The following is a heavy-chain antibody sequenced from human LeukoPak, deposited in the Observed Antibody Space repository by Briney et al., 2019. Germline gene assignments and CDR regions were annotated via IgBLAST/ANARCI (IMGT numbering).Heavy chain of an antibody. J-gene: IGHJ4*02. V-gene: IGHV3-7*01. Sequence: PGGSLRLSCAASGFTFSSYWMSWVRQAPGKGLEWVANIKQDGSEKYYVDSVKGRFTISRDNAKNPLYLQMNSLRAEDTAVYYCARDESTDYYDSGGFDYWGQGTLVTVSS. CDR3: ARDESTDYYDSGGFDY. D-gene: IGHD3-22*01. CDR2: IKQDGSEK. CDR1: GFTFSSYW.